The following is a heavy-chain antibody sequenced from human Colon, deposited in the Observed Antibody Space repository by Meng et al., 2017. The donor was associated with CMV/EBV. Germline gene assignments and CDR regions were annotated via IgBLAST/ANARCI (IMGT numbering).Heavy chain of an antibody. CDR1: GFSFSNYE. Sequence: GGSLRLSCAASGFSFSNYEVNWVRQAPGKGLEWVAYISRSGDIIYYADSVKGRFTASRDNANNSLFVQMNSLRGEDTGVYYCARIMFCSDTSCYSHYGMDVWGQGTTVTVSS. J-gene: IGHJ6*02. V-gene: IGHV3-48*03. CDR2: ISRSGDII. D-gene: IGHD2-2*02. CDR3: ARIMFCSDTSCYSHYGMDV.